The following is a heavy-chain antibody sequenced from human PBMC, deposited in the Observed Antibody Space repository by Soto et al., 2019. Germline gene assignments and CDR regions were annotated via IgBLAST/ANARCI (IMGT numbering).Heavy chain of an antibody. J-gene: IGHJ6*02. V-gene: IGHV3-30-3*01. CDR2: ISYDGSNK. D-gene: IGHD3-3*02. Sequence: QVQLVESGGGVVQPGRSLRLSCAASGFTFSSYAMHWVRQAPGKGLEGVAVISYDGSNKYYADSVKGRFTISRDNSKNTLYLQMNSLRAEDTAVYYCARAWGVGMHFSPAGGMDVWGQVTTVTVSS. CDR1: GFTFSSYA. CDR3: ARAWGVGMHFSPAGGMDV.